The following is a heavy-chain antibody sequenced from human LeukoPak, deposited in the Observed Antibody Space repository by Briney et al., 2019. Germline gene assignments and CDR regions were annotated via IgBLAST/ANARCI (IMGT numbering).Heavy chain of an antibody. CDR3: ARHGYPDSGSYYPIRDY. V-gene: IGHV4-34*01. CDR2: INHSGST. J-gene: IGHJ4*02. D-gene: IGHD1-26*01. Sequence: ASETLSLTCAVYGGSFSGYYWSWIRQPPGKGLEWIGEINHSGSTNYNPSLKSRVTISVDTSKNQFSLKLSSVTAADTAVYYCARHGYPDSGSYYPIRDYWGQGTLVTVSS. CDR1: GGSFSGYY.